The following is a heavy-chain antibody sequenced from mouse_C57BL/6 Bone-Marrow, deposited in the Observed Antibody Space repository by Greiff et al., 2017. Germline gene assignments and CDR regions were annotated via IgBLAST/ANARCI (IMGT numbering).Heavy chain of an antibody. CDR1: GYTFTDHT. V-gene: IGHV1-78*01. CDR3: ARLRLPEYYAMDY. J-gene: IGHJ4*01. Sequence: QVQLQQSDAELVKPGASVKISCKVSGYTFTDHTIHWMKQRPEQGLEWIGYIYPRDGSTTYNEKFKGKATLTADKSSSTASMQLNSLTSDDSAFYFYARLRLPEYYAMDYWGQGTSVTVSS. CDR2: IYPRDGST.